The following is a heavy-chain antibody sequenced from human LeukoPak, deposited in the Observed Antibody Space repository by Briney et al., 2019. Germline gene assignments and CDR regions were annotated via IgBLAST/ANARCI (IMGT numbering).Heavy chain of an antibody. CDR3: ARAGYRDAFDI. D-gene: IGHD1-1*01. CDR2: IYYSGST. J-gene: IGHJ3*02. CDR1: GGSISSYY. Sequence: SETLSLTCTVSGGSISSYYWSWIWQPPGKGLEWIGYIYYSGSTNYNPSLKSRVTISVDTSKNQFSLKLSSVTAADTAVYYCARAGYRDAFDIWGQGTMVTVSS. V-gene: IGHV4-59*01.